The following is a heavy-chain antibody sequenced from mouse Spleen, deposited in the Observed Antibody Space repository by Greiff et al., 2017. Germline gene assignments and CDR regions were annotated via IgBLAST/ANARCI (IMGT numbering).Heavy chain of an antibody. Sequence: VKLQQPGTELVKPGASVKLSCKASGYTFTSYWMHWVKQRPGQGLEWIGNINPSNGGTNYNEKFKGKATLTVDKSSSTAYMQLSSLTSEDSAVYYCARSNYYGYGYFDVWGAGTTVTVSS. D-gene: IGHD1-1*01. CDR1: GYTFTSYW. V-gene: IGHV1-53*01. CDR2: INPSNGGT. CDR3: ARSNYYGYGYFDV. J-gene: IGHJ1*01.